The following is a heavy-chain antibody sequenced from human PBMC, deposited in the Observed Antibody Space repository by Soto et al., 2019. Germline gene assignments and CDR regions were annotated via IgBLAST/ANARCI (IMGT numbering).Heavy chain of an antibody. CDR2: INHSGST. J-gene: IGHJ6*02. V-gene: IGHV4-34*01. CDR1: GGSFSGYY. Sequence: QVQLQQWGAGLLKPSETLSLTCAVYGGSFSGYYWSWIRQPPGKGLEWIGEINHSGSTNYNPSLNPRVTTSVHTSNRQYSLKLSSGTAADTAVYYCAREKGPSSGWKKPSYHYGMDVWGQGTTVTVSS. CDR3: AREKGPSSGWKKPSYHYGMDV. D-gene: IGHD6-19*01.